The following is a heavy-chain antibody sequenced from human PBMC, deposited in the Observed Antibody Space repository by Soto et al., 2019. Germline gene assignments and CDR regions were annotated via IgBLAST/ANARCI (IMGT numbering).Heavy chain of an antibody. Sequence: EVQLVESGGGLVQPGGSLRLSCAASGFTFSSYWMHWVRQAPGKGLVWVSRIKSDGSSTSYADSVKGRFTISRDNAKNTLYLQMHSLSAEDTAVYYWARSWGGELVSWGQGTLVTVSS. CDR3: ARSWGGELVS. V-gene: IGHV3-74*01. D-gene: IGHD3-16*01. CDR2: IKSDGSST. J-gene: IGHJ4*02. CDR1: GFTFSSYW.